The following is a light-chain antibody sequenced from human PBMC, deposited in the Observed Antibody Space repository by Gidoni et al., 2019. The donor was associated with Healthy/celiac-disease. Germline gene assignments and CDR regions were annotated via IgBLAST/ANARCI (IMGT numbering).Light chain of an antibody. V-gene: IGKV3-15*01. CDR2: DAS. Sequence: EIVMTQSPASLSVSPGERATLSCRASQSISSHLGWYQHKPGQAPRLLMYDASTRATGIPARFSGSGSGTEFTLTISSLQSEDFAVYYCQQYNNWRSITFGQGTRLEI. CDR3: QQYNNWRSIT. CDR1: QSISSH. J-gene: IGKJ5*01.